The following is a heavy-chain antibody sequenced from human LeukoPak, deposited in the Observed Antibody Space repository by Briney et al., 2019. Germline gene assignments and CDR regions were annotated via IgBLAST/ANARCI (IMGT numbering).Heavy chain of an antibody. Sequence: GESLKISCKGSGYSFATYWIAWSRQMPGKGLEWMGIIYPNDSDTRYSPSFQGQVTISADKSIKTAYLQWSSLKASDTAMYYCARPLQGIVGATGFDYWGQGTLVTVSS. CDR3: ARPLQGIVGATGFDY. J-gene: IGHJ4*02. V-gene: IGHV5-51*01. D-gene: IGHD1-26*01. CDR1: GYSFATYW. CDR2: IYPNDSDT.